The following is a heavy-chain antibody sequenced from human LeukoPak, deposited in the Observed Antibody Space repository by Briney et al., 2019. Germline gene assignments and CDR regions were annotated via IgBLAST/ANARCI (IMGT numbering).Heavy chain of an antibody. V-gene: IGHV4-30-2*01. D-gene: IGHD2-2*01. CDR3: ARVRCDCSSTSCCYFDY. CDR2: IYHSGST. Sequence: SETLSLTCAVSGGSISSGGYSSSWIRQPPGKGLEWIGYIYHSGSTYYNPSLKSRVTISVDRSKNQFSLKLSSLTAADTAVYYCARVRCDCSSTSCCYFDYWGQGTLVTVSS. J-gene: IGHJ4*02. CDR1: GGSISSGGYS.